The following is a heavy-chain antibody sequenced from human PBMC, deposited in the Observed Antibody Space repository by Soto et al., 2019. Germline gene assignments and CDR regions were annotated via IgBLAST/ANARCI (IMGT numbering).Heavy chain of an antibody. J-gene: IGHJ4*02. CDR2: ITGDGGDT. CDR1: GFTFSSYA. D-gene: IGHD3-10*01. CDR3: AKGSATSSSYYFDY. V-gene: IGHV3-23*01. Sequence: PGGSLRLSCVASGFTFSSYAMRWDRQAPGKGLELVSDITGDGGDTCHADSVRGRLTITRDNSRTTLYRQMDSLRAEDTAIYYCAKGSATSSSYYFDYCGQGTLVTVSS.